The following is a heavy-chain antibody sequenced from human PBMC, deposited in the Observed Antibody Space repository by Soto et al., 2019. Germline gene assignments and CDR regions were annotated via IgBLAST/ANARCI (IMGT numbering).Heavy chain of an antibody. CDR1: GFTFSSYS. CDR2: ISSSSSII. D-gene: IGHD2-21*01. V-gene: IGHV3-48*02. CDR3: PRGKDGANSPWFAY. Sequence: EVQLVESGGDLVQPGGSLRLSCVASGFTFSSYSMNWVRQAPGKGLEWVSYISSSSSIIYYGDSVEGRFTISRDNAKNPLYLQMNSLRDEDTAVYYCPRGKDGANSPWFAYGGQGTLFTVSS. J-gene: IGHJ4*02.